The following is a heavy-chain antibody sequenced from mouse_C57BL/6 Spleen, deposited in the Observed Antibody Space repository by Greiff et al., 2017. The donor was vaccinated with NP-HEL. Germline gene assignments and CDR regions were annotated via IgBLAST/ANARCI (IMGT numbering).Heavy chain of an antibody. CDR1: GYTFTSYW. CDR3: ACRCEYDEGFAY. V-gene: IGHV1-55*01. J-gene: IGHJ3*01. D-gene: IGHD2-4*01. Sequence: QVQLQQPGAELVKPGASVKMSCKASGYTFTSYWITWVKQRPGQGLEWIGDIYPGSGSTNYNEKFKSKATLTVDTSSSTAYMQLSSLTSEDSAVYYYACRCEYDEGFAYWGQGTLVTVSA. CDR2: IYPGSGST.